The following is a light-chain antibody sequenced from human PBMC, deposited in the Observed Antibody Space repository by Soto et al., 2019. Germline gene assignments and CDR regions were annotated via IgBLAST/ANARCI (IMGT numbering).Light chain of an antibody. CDR2: GAS. Sequence: EIVLTQSPGTLSLSPGERATLYCRASQSVSNIYLAWYQQKPGQAPRLLIYGASSRATGIPDRFSGSGSGTEFTLTISRLEPEDFAVYYCQQYDNSLYTFGQGTKLEIK. CDR1: QSVSNIY. V-gene: IGKV3-20*01. CDR3: QQYDNSLYT. J-gene: IGKJ2*01.